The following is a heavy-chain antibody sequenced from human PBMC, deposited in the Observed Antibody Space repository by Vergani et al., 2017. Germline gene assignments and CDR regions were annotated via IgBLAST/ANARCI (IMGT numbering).Heavy chain of an antibody. V-gene: IGHV3-48*02. Sequence: EVQLVESGGGLVQPGGSLRLSCAASGFTFSSYSMNWVRQAPGKALGWVSYISSSSSTIYYADSVKGRFTISRDNAKNSLYLQMNSLRDEDTAVYYCARVRVAYCCGDCYFGDYWGQGTLVTVSS. CDR2: ISSSSSTI. J-gene: IGHJ4*02. D-gene: IGHD2-21*01. CDR3: ARVRVAYCCGDCYFGDY. CDR1: GFTFSSYS.